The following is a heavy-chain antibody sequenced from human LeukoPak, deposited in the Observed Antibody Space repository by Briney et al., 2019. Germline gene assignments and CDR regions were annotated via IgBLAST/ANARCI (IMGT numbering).Heavy chain of an antibody. J-gene: IGHJ4*02. CDR2: ISGSGGAT. V-gene: IGHV3-23*01. CDR3: TKRGNWNEDDY. CDR1: GFTFRSCA. Sequence: GGSLGLSCAASGFTFRSCAMGWVRQAPGKGLEWVSTISGSGGATYYADSVKGRFTISRDNSKNTLNLQMNSLRAEDTAVYYCTKRGNWNEDDYWGQGTLVTVSS. D-gene: IGHD1-1*01.